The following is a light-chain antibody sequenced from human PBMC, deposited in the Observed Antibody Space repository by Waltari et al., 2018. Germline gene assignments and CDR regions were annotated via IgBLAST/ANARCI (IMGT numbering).Light chain of an antibody. V-gene: IGLV3-21*02. Sequence: SYVLTQPPSVSVAPGQTARITCGGNNIGSKSVHWYQQKPGQAPVLVVYDDSDRPSGIPGRFSGSNSGNTATLTISRVEAGDEADYYCQVWDSSSDHVFGTGTKVTV. CDR3: QVWDSSSDHV. CDR2: DDS. J-gene: IGLJ1*01. CDR1: NIGSKS.